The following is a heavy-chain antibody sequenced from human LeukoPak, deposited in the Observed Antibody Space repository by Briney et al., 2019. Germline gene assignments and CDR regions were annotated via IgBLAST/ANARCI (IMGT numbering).Heavy chain of an antibody. J-gene: IGHJ5*02. CDR2: MNPNSGNT. D-gene: IGHD3-22*01. CDR3: ARGVYYDSSGQRSNWFDP. CDR1: GYTFTSYD. V-gene: IGHV1-8*03. Sequence: ASVKVSCKASGYTFTSYDINWVRQATGQGLEWMGWMNPNSGNTGYAQKFQGKVTITRNTSISTAYMELSSLRFEDTAVYYCARGVYYDSSGQRSNWFDPWGQGTLVTVSS.